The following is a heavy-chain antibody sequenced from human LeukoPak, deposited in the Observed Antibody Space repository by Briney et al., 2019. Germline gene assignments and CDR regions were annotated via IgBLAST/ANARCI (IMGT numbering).Heavy chain of an antibody. V-gene: IGHV3-23*01. CDR1: GFTFSSYA. CDR2: ISGNGGST. Sequence: GGSLRLSCAASGFTFSSYAMSWVRQAPGKGLEWVSDISGNGGSTYYADSVKGRFTISRGNCKNTLYLQMNSLRADDTAVYYCAKSTRGKDIVVVVAAYFDYWGQGTLVTVSS. CDR3: AKSTRGKDIVVVVAAYFDY. D-gene: IGHD2-15*01. J-gene: IGHJ4*02.